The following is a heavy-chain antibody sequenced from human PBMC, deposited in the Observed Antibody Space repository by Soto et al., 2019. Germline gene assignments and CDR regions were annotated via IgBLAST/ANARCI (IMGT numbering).Heavy chain of an antibody. Sequence: PSETLSLTCTVSGGSISSGDYYWSWIRQPPGKGLEWIGYIYYSGSTYYNPSLKSRVTISVDTSKNQFSLKLSSVTAADTAVYYCAREIRGYSYGYDYYYGMDVWGQETTAPVS. CDR3: AREIRGYSYGYDYYYGMDV. D-gene: IGHD5-18*01. J-gene: IGHJ6*02. V-gene: IGHV4-30-4*01. CDR2: IYYSGST. CDR1: GGSISSGDYY.